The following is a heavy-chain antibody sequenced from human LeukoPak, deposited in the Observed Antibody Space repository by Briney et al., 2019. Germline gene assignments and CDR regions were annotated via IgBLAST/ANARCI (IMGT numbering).Heavy chain of an antibody. CDR3: AKLVGTGTTPPDY. CDR1: GFTFTNYA. CDR2: ISGSGSIT. D-gene: IGHD1-1*01. Sequence: PGGSLRLSCAASGFTFTNYAMTWVRQAPGKGLEWVSVISGSGSITDYADSVKGRFTISRDNSKNTLSLQMNSLRAEDTAIYYCAKLVGTGTTPPDYWGQGTLVAVSS. J-gene: IGHJ4*02. V-gene: IGHV3-23*01.